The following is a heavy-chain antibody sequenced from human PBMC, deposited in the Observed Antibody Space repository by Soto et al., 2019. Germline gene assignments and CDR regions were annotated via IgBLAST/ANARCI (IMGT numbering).Heavy chain of an antibody. Sequence: RRLSVAASGXTVNSHVMSWVRQAPGKGLEWVSSISGSGDGTYYGDSVKGRFTISRDSSSSTVYLEMKNLRGEDTAVYFCTRSRGFGGMDVWGQGTTVTVSS. V-gene: IGHV3-23*01. CDR3: TRSRGFGGMDV. CDR1: GXTVNSHV. J-gene: IGHJ6*02. D-gene: IGHD3-22*01. CDR2: ISGSGDGT.